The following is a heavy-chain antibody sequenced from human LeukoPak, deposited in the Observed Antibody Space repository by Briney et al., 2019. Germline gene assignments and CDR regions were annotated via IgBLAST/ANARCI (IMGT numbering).Heavy chain of an antibody. Sequence: SETLSLTCTVSSGSISSYYWSWIRQPPGKGLEWIGYIYYSGSTNYNPFLKSRVTMSVDTPKNQFSLKLSSVTAADTAVYYCTRSGLTGMRKYARPDYYYYGMDVWGQGTAVTVSS. J-gene: IGHJ6*02. D-gene: IGHD2-2*01. CDR1: SGSISSYY. V-gene: IGHV4-59*12. CDR3: TRSGLTGMRKYARPDYYYYGMDV. CDR2: IYYSGST.